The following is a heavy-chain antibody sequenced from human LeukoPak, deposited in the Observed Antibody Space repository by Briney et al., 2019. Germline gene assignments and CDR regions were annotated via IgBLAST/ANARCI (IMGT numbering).Heavy chain of an antibody. CDR2: MNPNSGNT. CDR1: GYTFTSYD. Sequence: ASVKVSCKASGYTFTSYDINWVRQATGQGLEWMGWMNPNSGNTGYAQKFQGRVTMTRNTSISTAYMELSSLRSEDTAVYYCARGSGYDFWSGHFDAFDIWGQGTMVTVSS. D-gene: IGHD3-3*01. CDR3: ARGSGYDFWSGHFDAFDI. J-gene: IGHJ3*02. V-gene: IGHV1-8*01.